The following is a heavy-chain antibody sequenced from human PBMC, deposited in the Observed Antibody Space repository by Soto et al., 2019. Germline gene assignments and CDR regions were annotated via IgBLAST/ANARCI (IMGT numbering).Heavy chain of an antibody. V-gene: IGHV3-48*01. D-gene: IGHD4-17*01. J-gene: IGHJ6*02. CDR1: GFTFSSYS. Sequence: PGGSLRLSCAASGFTFSSYSMNWVRQAPGKGLEWVSYISSSSSTIYYADSVKGRFTISRDNAKNSLYLQMNSLRAEDTAVYYCATTVTTNYYGMDVWGQGTTVTVSS. CDR3: ATTVTTNYYGMDV. CDR2: ISSSSSTI.